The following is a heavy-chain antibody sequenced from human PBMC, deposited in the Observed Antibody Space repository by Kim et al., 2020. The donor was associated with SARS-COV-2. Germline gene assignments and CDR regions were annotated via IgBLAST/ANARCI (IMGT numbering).Heavy chain of an antibody. D-gene: IGHD3-10*01. CDR2: ISWNSGSI. CDR1: GFTFDDYA. V-gene: IGHV3-9*01. Sequence: GGSLRLSCAASGFTFDDYAMHWVRQAPGKGLEWVSGISWNSGSIGYADSVKGRFTISRDNAKNSLYLQMNSLRAEDTALYYCAKVGGSGRYRGDWFDSWG. J-gene: IGHJ5*01. CDR3: AKVGGSGRYRGDWFDS.